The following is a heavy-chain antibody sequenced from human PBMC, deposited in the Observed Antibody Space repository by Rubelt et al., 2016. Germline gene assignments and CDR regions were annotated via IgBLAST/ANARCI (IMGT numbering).Heavy chain of an antibody. V-gene: IGHV3-74*01. CDR3: ARDGGGNFFDAAFH. D-gene: IGHD4-23*01. CDR1: GFTFRRYW. Sequence: CGGNLVQPGGSLRLSCAASGFTFRRYWMHWVRQAPGKGLVWVSRINEVGSNTNYADSVEGRFTISRDNAKNTLYLQMNSVRAEDTAVYYCARDGGGNFFDAAFHWGQGALVTVSS. J-gene: IGHJ4*02. CDR2: INEVGSNT.